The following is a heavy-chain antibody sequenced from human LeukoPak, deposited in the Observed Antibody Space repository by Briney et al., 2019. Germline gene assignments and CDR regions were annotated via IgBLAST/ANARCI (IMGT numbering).Heavy chain of an antibody. V-gene: IGHV1-18*04. CDR1: GYTFTSYY. CDR3: VRGGGFNSGFVY. Sequence: ASVKVSCKASGYTFTSYYMHWVRQAPGQGLEWMGWISVYNGDTKYAQNLQGRVTLTTDTSTSTAYMELRSLRSDDTAVYYCVRGGGFNSGFVYWGQGTLVIVSS. J-gene: IGHJ4*02. CDR2: ISVYNGDT. D-gene: IGHD3-10*01.